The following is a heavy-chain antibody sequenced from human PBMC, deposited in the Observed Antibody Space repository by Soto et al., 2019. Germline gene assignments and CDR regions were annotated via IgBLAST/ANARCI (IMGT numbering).Heavy chain of an antibody. CDR3: ARHIRGNSCMDV. D-gene: IGHD2-21*01. CDR1: GGSISGTSW. J-gene: IGHJ6*02. CDR2: IYHGGST. V-gene: IGHV4-4*02. Sequence: SETLSLTWAVSGGSISGTSWWSWVRQPPGKGLEWIGAIYHGGSTYYNPSLKSRVTISVDTSKNQFSLKLSSVTAADTAVYYCARHIRGNSCMDVWGQGTTVTSP.